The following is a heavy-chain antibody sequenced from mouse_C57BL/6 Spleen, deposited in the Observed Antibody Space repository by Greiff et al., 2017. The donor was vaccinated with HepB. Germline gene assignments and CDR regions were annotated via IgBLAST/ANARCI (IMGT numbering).Heavy chain of an antibody. V-gene: IGHV7-3*01. CDR3: ARYEEYDCFAY. Sequence: EVQWVESGGGLVQPGGSLSLSCAASGFTFTDYYMSWVRQPPGKALEWLGFIRNKANGYTTEYSASVKGRFTISRDNSQSILYLQMNALRAEDNATFYCARYEEYDCFAYWGQGTLVTVAS. J-gene: IGHJ3*01. CDR1: GFTFTDYY. D-gene: IGHD2-14*01. CDR2: IRNKANGYTT.